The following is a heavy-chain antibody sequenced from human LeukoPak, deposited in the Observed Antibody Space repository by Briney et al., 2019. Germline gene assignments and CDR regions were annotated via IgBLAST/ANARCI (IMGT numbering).Heavy chain of an antibody. CDR2: IIHSGST. CDR3: ARGTYYFDTSAHETDDY. D-gene: IGHD3-22*01. V-gene: IGHV4-34*01. CDR1: GGSFNNYY. J-gene: IGHJ4*02. Sequence: SETLSLPCAVYGGSFNNYYWSWIRQPPGKGLEWIGEIIHSGSTNYNPSLKSRLTISADTPKNQFSLKLSSVTAADTAVYYCARGTYYFDTSAHETDDYWGQGTLVTVFS.